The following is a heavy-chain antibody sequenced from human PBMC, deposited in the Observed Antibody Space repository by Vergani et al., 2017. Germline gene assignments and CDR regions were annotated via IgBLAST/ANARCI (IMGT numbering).Heavy chain of an antibody. D-gene: IGHD3-22*01. V-gene: IGHV5-51*01. Sequence: EVQLVQSGAEVKKPGESLKISCQISGYSFNNYWIGWVRQMPGKGLEWMGIIHPADSDTRYSPSFQGQVTISVDTSNSTAYLQRRSLRASDSAMYYCASLYGRDSSGSKYFDYWGQGTLVTVSS. CDR3: ASLYGRDSSGSKYFDY. CDR1: GYSFNNYW. J-gene: IGHJ4*02. CDR2: IHPADSDT.